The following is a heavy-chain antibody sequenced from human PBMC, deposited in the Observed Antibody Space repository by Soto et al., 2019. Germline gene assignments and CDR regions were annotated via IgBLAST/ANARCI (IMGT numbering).Heavy chain of an antibody. D-gene: IGHD1-20*01. J-gene: IGHJ4*02. CDR1: GFTFSSYW. Sequence: EVQLVESGGGLVQPGGSLRLSCAASGFTFSSYWMSWVRQAPGKGLEWVANIKQDGSEKYYVDSVKGRFTISRDNAKNSLYLQMNRLRAEDTAVYYCARDIMGITGTSLGLDYWGQGTLVTVSS. CDR2: IKQDGSEK. V-gene: IGHV3-7*03. CDR3: ARDIMGITGTSLGLDY.